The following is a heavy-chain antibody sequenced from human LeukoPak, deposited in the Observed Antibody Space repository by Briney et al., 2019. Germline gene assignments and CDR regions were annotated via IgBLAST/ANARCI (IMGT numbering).Heavy chain of an antibody. D-gene: IGHD5-12*01. CDR2: ITWSGSTI. CDR3: ARDAGNSGYGMDV. Sequence: GGSLRLSCAASGFTLSSYSMNWVRQAPGEGLEWISHITWSGSTIFYADSAKGRFTISRDSAKNSLYLQMSSLRDEDTAVYYCARDAGNSGYGMDVWGQGTTVTVSS. CDR1: GFTLSSYS. J-gene: IGHJ6*02. V-gene: IGHV3-48*02.